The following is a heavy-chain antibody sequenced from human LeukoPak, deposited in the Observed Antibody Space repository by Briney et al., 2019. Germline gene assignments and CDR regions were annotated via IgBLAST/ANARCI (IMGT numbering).Heavy chain of an antibody. CDR2: ISPHNGNR. CDR3: ARTGYGSGSDDFDF. J-gene: IGHJ4*02. CDR1: GYTFTRYG. Sequence: ASVKVSCKTSGYTFTRYGVSWVRQAPGQGLEWMGWISPHNGNRDYAQKFKDRVTMTTDTSTNTVYLELRRLRPDDTAMYYCARTGYGSGSDDFDFWGQGTLVTVSS. V-gene: IGHV1-18*01. D-gene: IGHD3-10*01.